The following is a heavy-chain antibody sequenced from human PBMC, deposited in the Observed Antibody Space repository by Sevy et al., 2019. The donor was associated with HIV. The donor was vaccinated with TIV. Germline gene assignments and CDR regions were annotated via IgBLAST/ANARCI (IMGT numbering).Heavy chain of an antibody. V-gene: IGHV3-53*01. CDR2: IYSGGAT. Sequence: GGSLRLSCAVSGLTVSSNYMSWVRQAPGKGLEWVSLIYSGGATYYEDSLNGRFTISGDDSKNTLYLQMDSLRAEDTAVYYCARGGLDSNGFRSFDYWGRGTLVTVSS. D-gene: IGHD6-25*01. CDR1: GLTVSSNY. CDR3: ARGGLDSNGFRSFDY. J-gene: IGHJ4*02.